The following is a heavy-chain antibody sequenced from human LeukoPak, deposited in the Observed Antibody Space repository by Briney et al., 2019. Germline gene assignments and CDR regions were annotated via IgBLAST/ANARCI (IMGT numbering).Heavy chain of an antibody. CDR2: ISSSSSYI. CDR3: ARGILWYTYYFDY. V-gene: IGHV3-21*01. D-gene: IGHD2-21*01. CDR1: GFTFSSYS. J-gene: IGHJ4*02. Sequence: GGSLRLSCAASGFTFSSYSMNWVRQAPGKGLEWVSSISSSSSYIYYADSVKGRFTISRDNAKNSLYLQLNSLRAEDTAVYYCARGILWYTYYFDYWGQGTLVTVSS.